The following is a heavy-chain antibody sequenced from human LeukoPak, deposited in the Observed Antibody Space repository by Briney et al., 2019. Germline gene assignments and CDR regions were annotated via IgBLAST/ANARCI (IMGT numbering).Heavy chain of an antibody. Sequence: SETLSLTCTVSGGSISSYYWSWIRQPAGKGLEWIGRIYTSGSTNYNPSLKSRVTMSVDTSKNQFSLKLSSVTAADTAVYYCARDVGYCSSRQKTTAPYYYYMDVWGKRTTVTVSS. CDR2: IYTSGST. J-gene: IGHJ6*03. CDR3: ARDVGYCSSRQKTTAPYYYYMDV. D-gene: IGHD2-2*03. CDR1: GGSISSYY. V-gene: IGHV4-4*07.